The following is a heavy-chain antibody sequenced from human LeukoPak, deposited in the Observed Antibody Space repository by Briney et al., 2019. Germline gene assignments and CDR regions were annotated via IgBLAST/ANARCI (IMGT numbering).Heavy chain of an antibody. Sequence: GASVKVSCKASGYTFTSYYMRWVREAPGQGLEWMGLINPSGGSTSYAQKFQGRVTMTRDTSTSTVYMELSSLRSEDTAVYYCARDPVAAAVSWFDPWRQGTLVSVSS. CDR1: GYTFTSYY. V-gene: IGHV1-46*01. CDR2: INPSGGST. CDR3: ARDPVAAAVSWFDP. J-gene: IGHJ5*02. D-gene: IGHD6-13*01.